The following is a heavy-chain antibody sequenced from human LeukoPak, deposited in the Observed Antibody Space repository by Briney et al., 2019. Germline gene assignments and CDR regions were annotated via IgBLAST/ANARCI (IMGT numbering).Heavy chain of an antibody. V-gene: IGHV3-23*01. CDR1: GFTFSSYA. CDR2: ISGSGGST. CDR3: AKDQDVGYYDSSGHYDY. D-gene: IGHD3-22*01. Sequence: GGSLRLSCAASGFTFSSYAMSWVRQAPGKGLEWVSAISGSGGSTYYADSVKGRFTISRDNSKNTLYLQMNSLRAEDTAVYYCAKDQDVGYYDSSGHYDYWGQGTLVTVSS. J-gene: IGHJ4*02.